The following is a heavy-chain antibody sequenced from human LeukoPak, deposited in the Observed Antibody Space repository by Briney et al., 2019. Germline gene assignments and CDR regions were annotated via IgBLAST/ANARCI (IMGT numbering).Heavy chain of an antibody. D-gene: IGHD1-20*01. J-gene: IGHJ4*02. V-gene: IGHV4-38-2*02. CDR2: IFHTGTT. Sequence: SETLSLTCSVSGLSIGSDFYWGWIRQPPGKGLEWIGYIFHTGTTYYNPSLKSRVTIAVDTSKNQFSLNLSSVTAADTAVYFCARDPNWNFDSWGQGTLVTVSS. CDR3: ARDPNWNFDS. CDR1: GLSIGSDFY.